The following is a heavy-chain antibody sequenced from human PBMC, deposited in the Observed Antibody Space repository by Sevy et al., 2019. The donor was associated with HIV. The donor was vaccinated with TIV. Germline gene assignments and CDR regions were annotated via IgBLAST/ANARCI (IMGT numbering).Heavy chain of an antibody. CDR1: GYTFTDYF. D-gene: IGHD3-22*01. CDR3: ASLSGYYYDSSRYYNTDAFDI. V-gene: IGHV1-2*02. J-gene: IGHJ3*02. Sequence: ASVKVSCKASGYTFTDYFMHWVRQAPGQGLEWMGWINPNSGGTNYAQRFRGRVTMTRDTSISTAYKKLIRLRSDDTAVYYCASLSGYYYDSSRYYNTDAFDIWGQGTMVTVSS. CDR2: INPNSGGT.